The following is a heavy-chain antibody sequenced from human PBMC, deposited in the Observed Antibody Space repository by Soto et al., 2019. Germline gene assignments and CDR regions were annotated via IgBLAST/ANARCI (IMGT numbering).Heavy chain of an antibody. CDR1: GGSISSGGYY. CDR2: IYYSGST. J-gene: IGHJ3*02. Sequence: SETLSLTCTVSGGSISSGGYYWSWIRQHPGKGLEWIGYIYYSGSTYYNPSLKSRVTISVDTSKNQFSLKLSSVTAADTAVYYCARERRHYDILTGYLSGDAFDIWGQGTMVTVSS. V-gene: IGHV4-31*03. D-gene: IGHD3-9*01. CDR3: ARERRHYDILTGYLSGDAFDI.